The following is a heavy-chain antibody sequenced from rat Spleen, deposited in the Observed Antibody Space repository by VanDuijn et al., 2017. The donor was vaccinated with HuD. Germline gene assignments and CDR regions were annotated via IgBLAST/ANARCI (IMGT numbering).Heavy chain of an antibody. Sequence: EVQLVESGGGLVQPGRSLKLSCAASGFTFSTYGMAWVRQTPTKGLEWVASISTGGGNTYYRDSVKGRFTISRDNAKNTQYLQMDSLRSEDTATYYCARQDYYSSYYYFDYWGQGVMVTVSS. CDR1: GFTFSTYG. CDR2: ISTGGGNT. V-gene: IGHV5S14*01. D-gene: IGHD1-2*01. J-gene: IGHJ2*01. CDR3: ARQDYYSSYYYFDY.